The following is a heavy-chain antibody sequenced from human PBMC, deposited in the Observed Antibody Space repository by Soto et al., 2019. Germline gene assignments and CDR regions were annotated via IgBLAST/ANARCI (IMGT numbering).Heavy chain of an antibody. CDR1: GGSISSYY. CDR3: AREGYSSVAGFFDY. J-gene: IGHJ4*02. D-gene: IGHD6-25*01. CDR2: IYYSGST. Sequence: SETLSLTCTVSGGSISSYYWSWIRQPPGKGLEWIGYIYYSGSTNYNPSLKSRVTISVDASKNQFSLKLSSVTAADTAVYYCAREGYSSVAGFFDYWGQGTLVTVSS. V-gene: IGHV4-59*01.